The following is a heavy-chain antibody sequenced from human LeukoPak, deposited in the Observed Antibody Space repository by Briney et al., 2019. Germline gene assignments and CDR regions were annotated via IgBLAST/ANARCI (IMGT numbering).Heavy chain of an antibody. D-gene: IGHD3-22*01. J-gene: IGHJ3*02. CDR2: TYFTGST. V-gene: IGHV4-31*03. CDR1: RGSISSGGHY. Sequence: SETLSLTCNVSRGSISSGGHYWSWIRQRPGKGLEWMGYTYFTGSTYYNPSLKSRVTISVDTSKNQFSLQLSSVTAADTAVYYCARSRRINYYDSSDNAFDIWGQGTMVTVSS. CDR3: ARSRRINYYDSSDNAFDI.